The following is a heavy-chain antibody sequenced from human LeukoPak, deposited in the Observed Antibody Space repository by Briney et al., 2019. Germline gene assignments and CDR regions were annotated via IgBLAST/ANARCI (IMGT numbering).Heavy chain of an antibody. J-gene: IGHJ4*02. Sequence: SEALSLTCTVSGGSISSYCWSWIRQPPGKGLEWIGYIYYSGSTNYNPSLKSRVTISVDTSKNQFSLKLSSVTAADTAVYYCARSGPTYSSSWYFGYWGQGTLVTVSS. CDR1: GGSISSYC. V-gene: IGHV4-59*08. CDR2: IYYSGST. D-gene: IGHD6-13*01. CDR3: ARSGPTYSSSWYFGY.